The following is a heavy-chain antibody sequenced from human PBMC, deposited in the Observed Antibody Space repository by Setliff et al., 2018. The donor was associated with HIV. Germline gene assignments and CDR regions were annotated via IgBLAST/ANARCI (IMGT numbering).Heavy chain of an antibody. V-gene: IGHV3-7*04. J-gene: IGHJ3*02. CDR1: GLTFSSSW. CDR3: ARDPAFGAFDI. D-gene: IGHD3-10*01. CDR2: MNRDGSEK. Sequence: LRLSCAASGLTFSSSWMTWVRQAPGRGLEYVAGMNRDGSEKGYADSVKGRFSISRDNAKNSLYLQMSSLRTEDTAVYFCARDPAFGAFDIWGQGTMVTVSS.